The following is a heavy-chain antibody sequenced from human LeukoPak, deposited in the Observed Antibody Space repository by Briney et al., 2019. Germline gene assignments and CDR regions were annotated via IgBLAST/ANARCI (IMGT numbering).Heavy chain of an antibody. CDR1: GFTFSTYS. D-gene: IGHD5-12*01. Sequence: GGSLRLSCAASGFTFSTYSMCWVRQAPGKGLEWVTVISYDGSNKYYTDSVKGRFTISRDNSKNTVYLQMNSLRVEDTAVYYCARGAPGYSGYDQTFDYWAQGTLVTVSP. J-gene: IGHJ4*02. CDR3: ARGAPGYSGYDQTFDY. CDR2: ISYDGSNK. V-gene: IGHV3-30-3*01.